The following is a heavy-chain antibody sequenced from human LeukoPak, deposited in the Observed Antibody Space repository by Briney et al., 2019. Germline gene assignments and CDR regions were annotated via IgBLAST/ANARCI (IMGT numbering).Heavy chain of an antibody. CDR1: GGSFSGYY. V-gene: IGHV4-34*01. CDR2: INHSGST. J-gene: IGHJ4*02. CDR3: ARDKGHDYVWGSYRYTSHFDY. Sequence: KPSETLSLTCAVYGGSFSGYYWSWIRQPPGKGLEWIGEINHSGSTNYNPSLKSRVTISVDTSKNQFSLKLSPVTAADTAVYYCARDKGHDYVWGSYRYTSHFDYWGQGTLVTVSS. D-gene: IGHD3-16*02.